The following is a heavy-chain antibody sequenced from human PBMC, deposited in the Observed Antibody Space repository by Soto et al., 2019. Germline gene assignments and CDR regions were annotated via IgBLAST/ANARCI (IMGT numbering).Heavy chain of an antibody. CDR3: ASETVGATDYYYGMDV. CDR1: GGTFSSYA. Sequence: QVQLVQSGAEVKKPGSSVKVSCKASGGTFSSYAISWVRQAPGQGLGWMGGIIPIFGTANYAQKFQGRVTITADESTSTAYMELSSLRSEDTAVYYCASETVGATDYYYGMDVWGQGTTVTVSS. CDR2: IIPIFGTA. D-gene: IGHD1-26*01. V-gene: IGHV1-69*01. J-gene: IGHJ6*02.